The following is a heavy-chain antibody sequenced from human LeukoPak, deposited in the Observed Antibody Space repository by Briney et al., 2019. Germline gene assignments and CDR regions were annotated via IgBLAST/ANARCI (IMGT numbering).Heavy chain of an antibody. CDR1: GGSFSGYY. CDR3: ARGSGYSYGYHY. Sequence: MPSETLSLTCAVYGGSFSGYYWSWIRQPPGKGLEWIGEINHSGSTNYNPSLTSRVTISVDTSKNQFSLKLSSVTAADTAVYYCARGSGYSYGYHYWGQGTLVTVSS. J-gene: IGHJ4*02. V-gene: IGHV4-34*01. CDR2: INHSGST. D-gene: IGHD5-18*01.